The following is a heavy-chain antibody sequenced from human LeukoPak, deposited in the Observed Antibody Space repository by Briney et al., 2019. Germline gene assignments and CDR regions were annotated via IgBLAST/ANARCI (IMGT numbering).Heavy chain of an antibody. CDR3: AKTNLGYCSSTSCYGNDY. J-gene: IGHJ4*02. D-gene: IGHD2-2*01. Sequence: PGGSLRLSCAASGFTFSSYGMHWVRQAPGKGLEWVAVISYDGSNKYYADSVKGRFTISRDNSKNTLYLQMNSLRAEETAVYYCAKTNLGYCSSTSCYGNDYRGQGTLVTVSS. CDR1: GFTFSSYG. CDR2: ISYDGSNK. V-gene: IGHV3-30*18.